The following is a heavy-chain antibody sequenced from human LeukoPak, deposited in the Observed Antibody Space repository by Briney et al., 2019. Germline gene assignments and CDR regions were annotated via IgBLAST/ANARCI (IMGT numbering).Heavy chain of an antibody. Sequence: PGGSLRLSCAASGFTFSSYEMNWVRQAPGKGLEWVSDISSSGGTIYYADSVKGRFTISRDNAKHSLYLQMSRLRAEDTAVYYCARDRENVRVGATQGLDYWGQGTLVTVSS. J-gene: IGHJ4*02. CDR1: GFTFSSYE. CDR2: ISSSGGTI. CDR3: ARDRENVRVGATQGLDY. V-gene: IGHV3-48*03. D-gene: IGHD1-26*01.